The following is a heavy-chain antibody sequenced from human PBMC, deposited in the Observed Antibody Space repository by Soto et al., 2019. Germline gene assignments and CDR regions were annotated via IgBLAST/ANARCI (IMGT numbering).Heavy chain of an antibody. CDR3: AKNLWSGSSSWYGVPIYYMDV. V-gene: IGHV3-23*01. Sequence: GGSLRLSCAASGFTFSSYAMSWVRQAPAKGLEWVSAISGSGGSTYYADSVKGRFTISRDNSKNTLYLQMNSLRAEDTAVYYCAKNLWSGSSSWYGVPIYYMDVWGKGTTVTVSS. CDR2: ISGSGGST. J-gene: IGHJ6*03. CDR1: GFTFSSYA. D-gene: IGHD6-13*01.